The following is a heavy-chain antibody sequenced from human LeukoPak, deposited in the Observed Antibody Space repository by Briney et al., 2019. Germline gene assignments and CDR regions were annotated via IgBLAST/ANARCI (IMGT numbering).Heavy chain of an antibody. CDR3: ARDFLRDYGDPFDS. V-gene: IGHV4-39*07. Sequence: SETLSLTCTVPGGSITSSTHYWGWIRQPPGKGLEWIGTIYYTGSPTFYNPSLKSRLTISVDTSKSHFSLKLTSVIAADTAVYYCARDFLRDYGDPFDSWGQGTLVTVSS. CDR1: GGSITSSTHY. CDR2: IYYTGSPT. J-gene: IGHJ4*02. D-gene: IGHD4-17*01.